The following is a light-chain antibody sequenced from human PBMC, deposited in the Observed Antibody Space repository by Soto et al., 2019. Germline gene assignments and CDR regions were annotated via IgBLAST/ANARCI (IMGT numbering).Light chain of an antibody. CDR2: KAS. CDR1: QSISRQ. J-gene: IGKJ1*01. CDR3: LQYQSYWN. V-gene: IGKV1-5*03. Sequence: DIQMTQSPSTLSASVGDRVSITCRASQSISRQLAWYQQKPGKAPNLLIYKASNLETGVPSSCTGSGSGTEFTLTISSLQPADLATEYCLQYQSYWNFGQGTKVDVK.